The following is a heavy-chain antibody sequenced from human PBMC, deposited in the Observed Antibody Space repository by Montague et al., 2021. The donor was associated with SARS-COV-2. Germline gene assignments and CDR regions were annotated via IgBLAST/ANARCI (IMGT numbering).Heavy chain of an antibody. D-gene: IGHD3-10*01. Sequence: SETLSLTCTVSGGPISSYYWSWIRQPAGKGLEWIGRIYTSGSTNYNPSPKSQVTMSVDTSKNQFSLKLSSVTAADTAVYYCAREAWFGDKTSASEYYGMDVWGQGTTVTVSS. CDR3: AREAWFGDKTSASEYYGMDV. V-gene: IGHV4-4*07. J-gene: IGHJ6*02. CDR1: GGPISSYY. CDR2: IYTSGST.